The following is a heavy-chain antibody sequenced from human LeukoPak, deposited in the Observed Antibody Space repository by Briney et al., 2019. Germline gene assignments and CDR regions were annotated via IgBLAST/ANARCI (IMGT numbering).Heavy chain of an antibody. CDR2: ISGSGGST. D-gene: IGHD6-19*01. CDR1: GFTFSNAW. J-gene: IGHJ4*02. Sequence: PGGSLRLSCAASGFTFSNAWMSWVRQAPGKGLEWVSAISGSGGSTYYADSVKGRFTISRDNSKNTLYLQMNSLRAEDTAVYYCAKGEAVAGDYFDYWGQGTLVTVSS. V-gene: IGHV3-23*01. CDR3: AKGEAVAGDYFDY.